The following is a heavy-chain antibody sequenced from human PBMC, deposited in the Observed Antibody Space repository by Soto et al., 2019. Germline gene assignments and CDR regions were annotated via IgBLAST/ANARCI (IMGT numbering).Heavy chain of an antibody. Sequence: QVQLVQSGAEVKKPGSSVKVSCKASGGTFSSYAISWVRQAPGQGLEWMGGIIPIFGTANYAQKFQGRVTITADESTSTAYMELSSLRSEDTVVYYCARDAYCSGGSCYIFNWFDPWGQGTLVTVSS. J-gene: IGHJ5*02. CDR2: IIPIFGTA. CDR3: ARDAYCSGGSCYIFNWFDP. CDR1: GGTFSSYA. D-gene: IGHD2-15*01. V-gene: IGHV1-69*12.